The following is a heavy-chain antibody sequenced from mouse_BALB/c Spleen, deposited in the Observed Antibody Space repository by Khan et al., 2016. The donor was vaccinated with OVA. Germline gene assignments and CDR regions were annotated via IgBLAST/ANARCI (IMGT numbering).Heavy chain of an antibody. CDR3: ASHLTGSFAY. D-gene: IGHD4-1*01. Sequence: EVQLVESGGDLVKPGGSLRLSCAASGFTFSTYGMSWVRQPPDKRLEWVATINSDGDYTYYPDTVKGRFTISRNTAENNLYLQMSSLQSDDTAIYYCASHLTGSFAYWGQGTLVTVSA. V-gene: IGHV5-6*01. CDR2: INSDGDYT. J-gene: IGHJ3*01. CDR1: GFTFSTYG.